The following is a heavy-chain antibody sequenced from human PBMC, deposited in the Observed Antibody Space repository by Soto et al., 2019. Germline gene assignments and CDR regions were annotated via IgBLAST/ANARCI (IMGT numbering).Heavy chain of an antibody. J-gene: IGHJ5*02. Sequence: GGPLRLSCAASGFTFSSHAVSCVRQAPGKGLEWVSTISGSGGSTYYADSVKGRFTISRDNAKRSLYLQMMSLTAEDTAISYCVRGGGGGLFDPWGQGTMVTVSS. CDR1: GFTFSSHA. CDR2: ISGSGGST. D-gene: IGHD2-15*01. V-gene: IGHV3-23*01. CDR3: VRGGGGGLFDP.